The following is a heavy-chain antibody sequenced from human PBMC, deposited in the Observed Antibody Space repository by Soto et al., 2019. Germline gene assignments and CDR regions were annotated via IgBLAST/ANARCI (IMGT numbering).Heavy chain of an antibody. CDR2: INHSGST. V-gene: IGHV4-34*01. J-gene: IGHJ6*03. Sequence: ETLSLTCAVYGGSFSGYYWSWIRQPPGKGLEWIGEINHSGSTNYNPSLKSRVTISVDTSKNQFSLKLSSVTAADTAVYYCARAELPDYYYYYYMDVWGKGTTVTVSS. D-gene: IGHD1-7*01. CDR1: GGSFSGYY. CDR3: ARAELPDYYYYYYMDV.